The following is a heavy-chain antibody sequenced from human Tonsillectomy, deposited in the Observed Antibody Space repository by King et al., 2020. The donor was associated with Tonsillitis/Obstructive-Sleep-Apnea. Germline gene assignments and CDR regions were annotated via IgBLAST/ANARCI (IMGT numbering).Heavy chain of an antibody. CDR3: ARGGSYYGSYYYYYGMDV. CDR2: ISSSGSTI. D-gene: IGHD1-26*01. J-gene: IGHJ6*02. V-gene: IGHV3-48*03. Sequence: VQLVESGGGLVQPGGSLRLSCAASGFTFSSYEMNWVRQAPGKGLEWVSYISSSGSTIYYADSVKGRFTISRDNAKNSLYLQMNSLRDEDTAVYYCARGGSYYGSYYYYYGMDVWGQGTTVTVSS. CDR1: GFTFSSYE.